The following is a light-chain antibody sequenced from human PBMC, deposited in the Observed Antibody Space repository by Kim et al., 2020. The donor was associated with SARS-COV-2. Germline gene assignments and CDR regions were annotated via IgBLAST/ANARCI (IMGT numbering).Light chain of an antibody. Sequence: SYELTQPPSVSVAPGKTARITCGGNNIGSKNVYWYQQKPGQAPVLVIYYDSDRPSGIPERFSGSNSGNTATLTISRVEAGDEADYYCQVWDSSSDHPVFGGGTKLTVL. V-gene: IGLV3-21*04. CDR2: YDS. J-gene: IGLJ3*02. CDR3: QVWDSSSDHPV. CDR1: NIGSKN.